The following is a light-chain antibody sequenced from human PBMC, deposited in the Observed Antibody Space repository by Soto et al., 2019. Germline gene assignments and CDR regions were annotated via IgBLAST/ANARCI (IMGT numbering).Light chain of an antibody. CDR3: AAWDDSLNGRYV. CDR1: SSNVGSNT. CDR2: SNN. J-gene: IGLJ1*01. V-gene: IGLV1-44*01. Sequence: QSVLTQPPSASGTPGQRVTISCSGSSSNVGSNTVNWYQLLPGTAPKLLIYSNNQRPSGVPDRFSGSKSGTSASLAISGLQSEDEDDYYCAAWDDSLNGRYVFGTGNKVTVL.